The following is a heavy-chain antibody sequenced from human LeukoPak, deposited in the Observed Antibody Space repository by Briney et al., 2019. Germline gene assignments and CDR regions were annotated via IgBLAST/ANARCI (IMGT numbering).Heavy chain of an antibody. V-gene: IGHV3-7*01. J-gene: IGHJ4*02. CDR1: GFTFSSYW. CDR3: AREGTPHSSDY. CDR2: IKQDGSQK. D-gene: IGHD6-13*01. Sequence: GGSLRLSCAASGFTFSSYWMRWVRQAPGKGLEWVANIKQDGSQKNYMDSVKGRFTVSRDNAGNSLFLEMNSLRVEDTAVYYCAREGTPHSSDYWGQGTLVTVSS.